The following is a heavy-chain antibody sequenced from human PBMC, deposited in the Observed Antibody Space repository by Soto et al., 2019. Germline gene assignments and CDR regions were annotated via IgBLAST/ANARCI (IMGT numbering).Heavy chain of an antibody. V-gene: IGHV3-23*01. J-gene: IGHJ6*04. CDR1: GFTFSSYA. Sequence: GESLKISCAASGFTFSSYAMSWVRQAQGKGLEWVSAISGSGGSTYYADSVKGRFPISRDNSKNTLYLQMNSLRAEDTAVYYCAKGGGGYCSSTSCPLDVWGKGTTVTVSS. CDR2: ISGSGGST. D-gene: IGHD2-2*01. CDR3: AKGGGGYCSSTSCPLDV.